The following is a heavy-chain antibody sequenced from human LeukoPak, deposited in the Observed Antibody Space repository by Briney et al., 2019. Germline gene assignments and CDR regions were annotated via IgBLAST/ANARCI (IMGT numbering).Heavy chain of an antibody. CDR3: AKGNGYNYLNY. CDR1: GFTLSSYS. J-gene: IGHJ4*02. D-gene: IGHD5-24*01. Sequence: GGSLRLSCAASGFTLSSYSMNWVRQAPGKGLEWVAYISSSRTSIYYADSVKGRFTISRDDAKNSLYLQMNSLRAEDTAVYYCAKGNGYNYLNYWGQGTLVTVSS. CDR2: ISSSRTSI. V-gene: IGHV3-48*01.